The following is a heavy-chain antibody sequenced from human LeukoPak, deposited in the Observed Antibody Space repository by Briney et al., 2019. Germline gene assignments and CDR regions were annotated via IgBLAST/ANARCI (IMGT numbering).Heavy chain of an antibody. CDR3: ARARTKNFDY. CDR1: GFTFTAYG. Sequence: ASVKVSCKASGFTFTAYGINWMRQAPGQGLEWMGWINPNRGGTNYAQKFQGRVTMTRDTSISTAYMELSRLRSDDTAVYYCARARTKNFDYWGQGTLVTVSS. J-gene: IGHJ4*02. CDR2: INPNRGGT. D-gene: IGHD1-14*01. V-gene: IGHV1-2*02.